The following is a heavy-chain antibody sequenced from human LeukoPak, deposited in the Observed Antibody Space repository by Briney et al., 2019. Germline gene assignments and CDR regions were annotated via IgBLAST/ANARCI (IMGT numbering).Heavy chain of an antibody. J-gene: IGHJ4*02. V-gene: IGHV5-51*01. D-gene: IGHD4/OR15-4a*01. CDR3: ARRRSSTLIDY. Sequence: GESLKISCKGSGYSFSSYWIAWVRQMPGKGLEWMGVIYPGDSDTTYSPSFQGQVTISADKSISTAYLQWSSLKASDTAMYFCARRRSSTLIDYWGQGTLVTVSS. CDR2: IYPGDSDT. CDR1: GYSFSSYW.